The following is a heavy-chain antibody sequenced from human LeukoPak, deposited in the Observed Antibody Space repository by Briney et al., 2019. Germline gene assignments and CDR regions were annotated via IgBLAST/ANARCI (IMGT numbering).Heavy chain of an antibody. J-gene: IGHJ4*02. CDR1: GGSISRSSYY. CDR2: IYYSGST. Sequence: PSETLSPTCTVSGGSISRSSYYWGWIRQPPGKGLEWIGSIYYSGSTYYNPSLKSRVTMSVDTSKNQFSLILSSVAAADTAVYYCARHRYYFDNWGQGTLVTVSS. V-gene: IGHV4-39*01. CDR3: ARHRYYFDN.